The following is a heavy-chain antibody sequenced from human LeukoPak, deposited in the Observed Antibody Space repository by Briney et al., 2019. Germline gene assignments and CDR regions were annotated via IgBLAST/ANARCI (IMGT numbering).Heavy chain of an antibody. D-gene: IGHD1-26*01. CDR2: IVGSGSTT. V-gene: IGHV3-23*01. J-gene: IGHJ4*02. CDR1: EFTFRSHV. Sequence: GGSLRLSCAASEFTFRSHVMSWVRQAPGKGLEWISAIVGSGSTTHYADSVKGRFTISKDNSKNTLYLQMNSLGADDTAVYYCARDHSGSYGRRGDFDYWGQGTLVTVSS. CDR3: ARDHSGSYGRRGDFDY.